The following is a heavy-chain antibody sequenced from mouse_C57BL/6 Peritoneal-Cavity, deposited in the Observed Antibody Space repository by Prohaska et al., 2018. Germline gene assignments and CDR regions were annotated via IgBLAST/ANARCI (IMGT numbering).Heavy chain of an antibody. CDR3: AREGSNYGFAY. CDR1: GYTFTSYW. D-gene: IGHD2-5*01. V-gene: IGHV1-52*01. CDR2: IDPSDSET. Sequence: QVQLQQPGAELVRPGSSVKLSCKASGYTFTSYWMHWVKQRPIQGLEWIGNIDPSDSETHYNQKFKDKATLTVDKSSSTAYMQLSSLTSEDSAVYYCAREGSNYGFAYWGQVTLVTVSA. J-gene: IGHJ3*01.